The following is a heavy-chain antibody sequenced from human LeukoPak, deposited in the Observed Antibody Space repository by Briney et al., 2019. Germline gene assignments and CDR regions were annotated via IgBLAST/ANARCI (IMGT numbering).Heavy chain of an antibody. Sequence: ASVQVSCKTSGYTFTGYYMHWVRQAPGQGLEWKGWINPNTGGTNYAQNFQGRVTMTSDTSISTAYMELSSLRSDDTAMYYCARAPMIVVVFPPRLDFWGQGTLVTVSS. CDR3: ARAPMIVVVFPPRLDF. CDR2: INPNTGGT. D-gene: IGHD3-22*01. CDR1: GYTFTGYY. V-gene: IGHV1-2*02. J-gene: IGHJ4*02.